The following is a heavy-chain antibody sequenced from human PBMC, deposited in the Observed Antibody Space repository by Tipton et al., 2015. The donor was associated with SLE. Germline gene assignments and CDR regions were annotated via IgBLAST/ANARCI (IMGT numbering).Heavy chain of an antibody. CDR3: ARGVRIAVVKGWYFDL. CDR1: GGSISSGSYY. Sequence: TLSLTCTVSGGSISSGSYYWSWIRQPAGKGLEWIGHIYTSGSANYNPSLQSRVSISVDTSKNQFSLKLNSVTATDTAVYYCARGVRIAVVKGWYFDLWGRGTLVTVSS. D-gene: IGHD6-19*01. V-gene: IGHV4-61*09. J-gene: IGHJ2*01. CDR2: IYTSGSA.